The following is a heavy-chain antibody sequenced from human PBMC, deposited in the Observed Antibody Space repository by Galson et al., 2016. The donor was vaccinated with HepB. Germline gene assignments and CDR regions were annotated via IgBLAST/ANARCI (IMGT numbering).Heavy chain of an antibody. CDR2: IMPIFGAP. CDR1: GDTFNTYT. J-gene: IGHJ6*03. CDR3: ARELPYNWNDVYFYMDV. V-gene: IGHV1-69*13. D-gene: IGHD1-1*01. Sequence: QSGAEVKEPGTSVKVSCKASGDTFNTYTFNWVRQAPGQGLEWMGGIMPIFGAPNYAQEFQGRLTISAVESTSTAYMELSSLRYEDSAIYYCARELPYNWNDVYFYMDVWGKGTTVTVSS.